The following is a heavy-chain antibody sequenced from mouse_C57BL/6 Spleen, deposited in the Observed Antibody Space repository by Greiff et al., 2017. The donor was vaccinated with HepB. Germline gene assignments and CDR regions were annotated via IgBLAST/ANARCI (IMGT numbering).Heavy chain of an antibody. CDR2: IYPGDGDT. CDR3: ARGGEVTTDY. CDR1: GYAFSSSW. Sequence: LVKPGASVKISCKASGYAFSSSWMNWVKQRPGKGLEWIGRIYPGDGDTNYNGKFKGKATLTADKSSSTAYMQLSSLTSEDSAVYFCARGGEVTTDYWGQGTTLTVSS. V-gene: IGHV1-82*01. J-gene: IGHJ2*01. D-gene: IGHD2-2*01.